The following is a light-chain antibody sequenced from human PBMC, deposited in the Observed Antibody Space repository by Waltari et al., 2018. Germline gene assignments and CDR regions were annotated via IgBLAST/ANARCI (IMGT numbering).Light chain of an antibody. CDR3: QQYESSPRT. CDR2: WAS. V-gene: IGKV4-1*01. Sequence: DIVMTQSPDSLAVSLGERANINCKSSQSVLHSSNNKNYLAWYQQKPGQPPKLLIYWASTRESGVPDRFSGSGSGTDFTLTITSLQAEDVAVYHCQQYESSPRTFGQGTKVEI. J-gene: IGKJ1*01. CDR1: QSVLHSSNNKNY.